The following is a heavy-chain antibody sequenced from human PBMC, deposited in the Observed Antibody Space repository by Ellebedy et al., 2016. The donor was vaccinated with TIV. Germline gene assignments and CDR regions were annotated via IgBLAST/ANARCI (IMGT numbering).Heavy chain of an antibody. Sequence: GGSLRLSCTASGFTFGDYAMSWFRQAPGKGLEWVGFIRSKAYGGTTEYAASVKGRFTISRDDSKSIAYLQMNSLKTEDTAVYYCTRVQGGKYSTIFGVLRGAFDIWGQGTMVTVSS. CDR2: IRSKAYGGTT. CDR1: GFTFGDYA. J-gene: IGHJ3*02. CDR3: TRVQGGKYSTIFGVLRGAFDI. D-gene: IGHD3-3*01. V-gene: IGHV3-49*03.